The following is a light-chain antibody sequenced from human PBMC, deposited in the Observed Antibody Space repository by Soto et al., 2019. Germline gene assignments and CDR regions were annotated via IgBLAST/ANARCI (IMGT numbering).Light chain of an antibody. J-gene: IGKJ1*01. Sequence: DIPMTQSPSSLSASVRDRVTITCRASQGISNNLAWYQQKPGKVPKLLIYAASTLQSGVPSRFSGSGSGTDFTLTISSLQPEDVATYYCQKYNSAPWTFGQGTKVEIK. CDR3: QKYNSAPWT. V-gene: IGKV1-27*01. CDR2: AAS. CDR1: QGISNN.